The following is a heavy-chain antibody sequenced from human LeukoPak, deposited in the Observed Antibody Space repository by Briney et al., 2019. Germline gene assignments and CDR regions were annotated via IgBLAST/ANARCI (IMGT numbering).Heavy chain of an antibody. D-gene: IGHD6-13*01. CDR3: GRVGYSSSWYNLDY. J-gene: IGHJ4*02. CDR2: IWFDGSNK. V-gene: IGHV3-33*01. Sequence: GGFLRLSCAGSGFIFSNYGMNWVRQAPGKGLEWVAVIWFDGSNKYYADSVRGRFTVSRDNSKNTVILEMNSLRAEDTAVYYCGRVGYSSSWYNLDYWGQGTLVTVSP. CDR1: GFIFSNYG.